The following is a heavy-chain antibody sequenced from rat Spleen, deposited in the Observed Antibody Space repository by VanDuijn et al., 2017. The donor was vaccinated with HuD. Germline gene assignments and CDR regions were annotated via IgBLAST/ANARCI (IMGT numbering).Heavy chain of an antibody. CDR2: ISDDGSST. CDR1: GFTFSDYY. CDR3: AGSGTAH. V-gene: IGHV5-7*01. J-gene: IGHJ2*01. Sequence: EVQLVESDGGLVQPGRSLKLSCAASGFTFSDYYMAWVRQAPTKGLEWVATISDDGSSTYYRDSVKGRFTISRDNTKNTLYLQMDSLRSEDTATYYCAGSGTAHWGQGVMVTVSS. D-gene: IGHD1-1*01.